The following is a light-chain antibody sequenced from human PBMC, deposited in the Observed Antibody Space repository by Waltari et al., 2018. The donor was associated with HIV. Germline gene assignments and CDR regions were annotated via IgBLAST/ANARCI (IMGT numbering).Light chain of an antibody. J-gene: IGLJ3*02. CDR1: SSDVGGYNY. Sequence: QSALTQPPSASGSPGQSVTISCSGTSSDVGGYNYVSWYQRHPGKAPKLLIYEVIKRPSGVPDRFFGSKSGNTASLTVSGLQAEDEADYFCSSYAGDYNLVFGGGTKLTVL. CDR3: SSYAGDYNLV. V-gene: IGLV2-8*01. CDR2: EVI.